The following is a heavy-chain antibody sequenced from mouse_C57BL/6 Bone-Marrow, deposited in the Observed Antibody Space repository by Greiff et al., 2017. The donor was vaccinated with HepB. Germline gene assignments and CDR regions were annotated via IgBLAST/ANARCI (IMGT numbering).Heavy chain of an antibody. CDR1: GFSLTSYG. CDR2: IWSGGST. Sequence: VKVEESGPGLVQPSQSLSITCTVSGFSLTSYGVHWVRQSPGKGLEWLGVIWSGGSTDYNAAFISRLSISKDNSKSQVFFKMNSLQADDTAIYYCASDYYGSSYSFDYWGQGTTLTVSS. V-gene: IGHV2-2*01. J-gene: IGHJ2*01. D-gene: IGHD1-1*01. CDR3: ASDYYGSSYSFDY.